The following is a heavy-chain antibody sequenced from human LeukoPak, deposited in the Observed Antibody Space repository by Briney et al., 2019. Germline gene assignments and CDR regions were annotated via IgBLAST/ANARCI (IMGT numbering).Heavy chain of an antibody. J-gene: IGHJ5*02. D-gene: IGHD6-19*01. CDR2: ISAYNGNT. CDR3: ARGSSIAVAGTGNWFDP. CDR1: GYTFTSYG. Sequence: ASVKVSCKASGYTFTSYGISWVRQAPGQGLEWMGWISAYNGNTNFAQKLQGRVTMTTDTSTSTAYMDLRSLRSEDTAVYYCARGSSIAVAGTGNWFDPWGQGTLVTVSS. V-gene: IGHV1-18*01.